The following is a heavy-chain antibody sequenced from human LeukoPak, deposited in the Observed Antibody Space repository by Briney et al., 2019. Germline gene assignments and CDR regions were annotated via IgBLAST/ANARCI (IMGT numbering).Heavy chain of an antibody. CDR1: GFTFTDFA. Sequence: GGSLRLSCAASGFTFTDFAMNWVRQAPGKGLEWVSGIGGGGTNADYADSVKGRFTISRDNSKNTLTLQMSSLRADDTAVYFCAKDARGYHRPIDHWGQGILVTVSS. D-gene: IGHD3-22*01. J-gene: IGHJ4*02. CDR3: AKDARGYHRPIDH. CDR2: IGGGGTNA. V-gene: IGHV3-23*01.